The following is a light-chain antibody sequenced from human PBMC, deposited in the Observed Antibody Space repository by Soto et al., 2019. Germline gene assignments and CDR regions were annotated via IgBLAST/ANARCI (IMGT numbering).Light chain of an antibody. Sequence: QSALTQPPSASGSPGQSVNISCTGTSRDVGAYNYVSWYQQYPGKAPKLMIYEVTKRPSGVPDRFSGSKSSNTASLTVSGLQAEDEADYYCTSYVGNDIWVFGGGTKLTVL. V-gene: IGLV2-8*01. CDR2: EVT. CDR1: SRDVGAYNY. CDR3: TSYVGNDIWV. J-gene: IGLJ3*02.